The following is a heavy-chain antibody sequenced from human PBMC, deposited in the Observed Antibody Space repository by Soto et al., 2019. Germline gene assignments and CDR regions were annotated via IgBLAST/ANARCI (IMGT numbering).Heavy chain of an antibody. CDR2: IFSNDEK. J-gene: IGHJ6*02. Sequence: QVTLKESGPVLVKPTETLTLTCTVSGFSLSNARMGVSWIRQPPGKALEWLAHIFSNDEKSYSTSLKSRLTIARDTSKSQVVLTMTNMDPVDTATYYCARYSSSAQRSPPGWSHYYYYGMDVWGQGTTVTVSS. D-gene: IGHD6-6*01. CDR1: GFSLSNARMG. V-gene: IGHV2-26*01. CDR3: ARYSSSAQRSPPGWSHYYYYGMDV.